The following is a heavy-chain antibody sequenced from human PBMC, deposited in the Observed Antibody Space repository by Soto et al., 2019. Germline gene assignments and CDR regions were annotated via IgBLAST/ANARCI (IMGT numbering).Heavy chain of an antibody. CDR2: IIPIFGTA. CDR1: GGTFSSYA. D-gene: IGHD2-15*01. Sequence: QVQLVQSGAEVKKPGSSVKVSCKASGGTFSSYAISWVRQAPGQGLEWMGGIIPIFGTANYAQKFQGRVTITADEATSTVDVSLSSLSSEDSVVHYCARESRSCSAGSCYFPPAIDYWGQGTLVTVSS. CDR3: ARESRSCSAGSCYFPPAIDY. V-gene: IGHV1-69*12. J-gene: IGHJ4*02.